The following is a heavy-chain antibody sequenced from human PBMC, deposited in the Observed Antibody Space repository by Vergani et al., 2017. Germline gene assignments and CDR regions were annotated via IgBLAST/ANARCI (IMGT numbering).Heavy chain of an antibody. CDR1: GGSISSSSYY. CDR2: IYYSGST. Sequence: QLQLQESGPGLVKPSETLSLTCTVSGGSISSSSYYWGWIRPPPGKGLEWIGSIYYSGSTYYNPSLKSRVTISVDTSKNQFSLQLSSVTAADTAVYYCASQPPRRGVIAYYFDYWGQGTLVTVSS. D-gene: IGHD3-16*02. J-gene: IGHJ4*02. CDR3: ASQPPRRGVIAYYFDY. V-gene: IGHV4-39*01.